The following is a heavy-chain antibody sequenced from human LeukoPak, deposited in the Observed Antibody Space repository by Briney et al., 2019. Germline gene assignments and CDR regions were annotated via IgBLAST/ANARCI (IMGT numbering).Heavy chain of an antibody. CDR3: ARGHNAAHFFDF. V-gene: IGHV1-2*02. CDR1: EYTFIDYY. Sequence: GSVTVSCKASEYTFIDYYMHWVRQAPGQGLEWMGWINPRSGGTNYAEKFQSRVSMTRDTSINTAYMELRRLRFDDTAVYCCARGHNAAHFFDFWGQGSLVTVSS. D-gene: IGHD2-2*01. J-gene: IGHJ4*02. CDR2: INPRSGGT.